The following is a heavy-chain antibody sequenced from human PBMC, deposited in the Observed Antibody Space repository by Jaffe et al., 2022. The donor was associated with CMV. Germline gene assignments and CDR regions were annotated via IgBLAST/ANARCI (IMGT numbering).Heavy chain of an antibody. D-gene: IGHD6-13*01. CDR2: ISWNSDTI. V-gene: IGHV3-9*01. CDR1: GFTFDDYA. Sequence: EVQLVESGGGLVQPGRSLRLSCAASGFTFDDYAMHWVRQAPGKGLEWVSGISWNSDTIGYADSVKGRFTISRDNAKNSLYLQMNSLRAEDTALYYCAKDIGSSSYYFDYWGQGTLVTVSS. CDR3: AKDIGSSSYYFDY. J-gene: IGHJ4*02.